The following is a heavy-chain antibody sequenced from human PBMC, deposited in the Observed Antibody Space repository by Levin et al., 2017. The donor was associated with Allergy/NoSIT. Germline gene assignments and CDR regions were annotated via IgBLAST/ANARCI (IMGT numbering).Heavy chain of an antibody. CDR1: GYTFTGYY. V-gene: IGHV1-2*06. J-gene: IGHJ4*02. D-gene: IGHD5-12*01. CDR2: INPNSGGT. Sequence: ASVKVSCKASGYTFTGYYMHWVRQAPGQGLEWMGRINPNSGGTNYAQKFQGRVTMTRDTSISTAYMELSRLRSDDTAVYYCARLGGYSGYDYPFDYWGQGTLVTVSS. CDR3: ARLGGYSGYDYPFDY.